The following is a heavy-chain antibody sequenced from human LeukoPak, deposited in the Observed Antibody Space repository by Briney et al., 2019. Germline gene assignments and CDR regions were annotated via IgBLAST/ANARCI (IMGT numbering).Heavy chain of an antibody. D-gene: IGHD3-22*01. CDR2: ISYDGSNK. CDR3: AREGAERITMMRVETHPDAFDI. CDR1: GFTFSSYA. J-gene: IGHJ3*02. Sequence: GGSLRLSCAASGFTFSSYAMHWVRQAPGKGLEWVAVISYDGSNKYYADSVKGRFTISRDNSKNTLYLQMNSLRAEDTAVYYCAREGAERITMMRVETHPDAFDIWGQGTMVTVSS. V-gene: IGHV3-30-3*01.